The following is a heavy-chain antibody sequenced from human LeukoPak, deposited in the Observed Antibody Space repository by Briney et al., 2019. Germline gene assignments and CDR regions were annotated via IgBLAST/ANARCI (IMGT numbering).Heavy chain of an antibody. D-gene: IGHD3-10*01. CDR3: ARAGRTYSSDAFDI. CDR2: ISSSGSTI. V-gene: IGHV3-48*03. J-gene: IGHJ3*02. Sequence: GGSLRLSCAASGFTFSSYEMNWVRQAPGKGLEWVSYISSSGSTIYYADSVKGRFTISRDNAKNSLYLQMNSLRAEDTAVYYCARAGRTYSSDAFDIWGQGTMVTVSS. CDR1: GFTFSSYE.